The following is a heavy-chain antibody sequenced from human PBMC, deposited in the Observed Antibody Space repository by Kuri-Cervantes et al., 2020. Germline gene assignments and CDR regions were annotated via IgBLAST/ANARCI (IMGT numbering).Heavy chain of an antibody. D-gene: IGHD3-22*01. J-gene: IGHJ4*02. Sequence: GESLKISCTTSGFTFSAYSMTWVRQAPGKGLEWISYIDVNSSNVTYADSVKGRFSISRDNAKNSLYLQMNSLRAEDTAVYYCARERLLVVQARWGQGTLVTVSS. CDR1: GFTFSAYS. V-gene: IGHV3-48*04. CDR2: IDVNSSNV. CDR3: ARERLLVVQAR.